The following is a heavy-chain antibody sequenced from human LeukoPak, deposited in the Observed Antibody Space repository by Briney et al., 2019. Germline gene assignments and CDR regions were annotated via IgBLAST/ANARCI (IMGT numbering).Heavy chain of an antibody. CDR2: INPSGDHT. D-gene: IGHD3-22*01. Sequence: GASVKVSCKASGYIFTTYYMHWVRQAPGQGREGMGVINPSGDHTMYAQKFQGRVTMTRDTAISTAYMELSRLRSDDTAVYYCAREGEVDTMIVGYYFDYWGQGTLVTVSS. CDR1: GYIFTTYY. V-gene: IGHV1-2*02. CDR3: AREGEVDTMIVGYYFDY. J-gene: IGHJ4*02.